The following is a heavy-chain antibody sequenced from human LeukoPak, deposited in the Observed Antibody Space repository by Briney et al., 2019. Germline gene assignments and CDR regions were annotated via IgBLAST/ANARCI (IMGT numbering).Heavy chain of an antibody. J-gene: IGHJ4*02. CDR1: GFTVSSNY. Sequence: GGSLRLSRAASGFTVSSNYMSWVRQAPGKGLEWVSVIYSGGSTYYADSVKGRFTISRDNSKNTLYLQMNSLRAEDTAVYYCVIAAAGTDYWGQGTLVTVSS. D-gene: IGHD6-13*01. CDR3: VIAAAGTDY. CDR2: IYSGGST. V-gene: IGHV3-53*01.